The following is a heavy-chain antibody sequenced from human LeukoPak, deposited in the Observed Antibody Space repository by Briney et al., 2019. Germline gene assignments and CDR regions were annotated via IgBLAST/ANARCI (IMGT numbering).Heavy chain of an antibody. CDR1: GGSISSYY. V-gene: IGHV4-4*07. CDR3: ARDRRFGEIDY. CDR2: IYTSGST. J-gene: IGHJ4*02. D-gene: IGHD3-10*01. Sequence: PSETLSLTCTVSGGSISSYYWSWIRQPAGKGLEWIGRIYTSGSTNYNPSLKSRVTISVDTSKNQFSLKLSSVTAADTAVYYLARDRRFGEIDYWGQGTLVTVSS.